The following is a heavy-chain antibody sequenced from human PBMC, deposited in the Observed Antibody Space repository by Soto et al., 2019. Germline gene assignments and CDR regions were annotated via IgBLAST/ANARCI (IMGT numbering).Heavy chain of an antibody. CDR2: INPNNGDT. D-gene: IGHD2-2*01. Sequence: QVLLVQPGAEVMKPGASVKVSCEASGFTSTRYSVHWVRQAPGQGPEWMGRINPNNGDTIYGQEFQGRVTMTRDTSTTTVYMDLSSLRSEDTAVYYCATRVNADFDVWDQGTTVIVS. V-gene: IGHV1-46*01. CDR1: GFTSTRYS. J-gene: IGHJ6*02. CDR3: ATRVNADFDV.